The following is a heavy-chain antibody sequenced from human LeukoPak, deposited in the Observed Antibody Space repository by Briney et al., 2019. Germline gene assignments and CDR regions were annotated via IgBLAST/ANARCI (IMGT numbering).Heavy chain of an antibody. Sequence: SETLSLTCAVYGGSFSDYYWSWIRQPPGKGLEWIGEINHSGSTNYNPSLKSRVSISVDTSKNQFSLKLSSVTAADTAVYYCARDPSRRVGDYVWGSYRYSFDYWGQGTLVTVSS. V-gene: IGHV4-34*01. J-gene: IGHJ4*02. CDR3: ARDPSRRVGDYVWGSYRYSFDY. D-gene: IGHD3-16*02. CDR1: GGSFSDYY. CDR2: INHSGST.